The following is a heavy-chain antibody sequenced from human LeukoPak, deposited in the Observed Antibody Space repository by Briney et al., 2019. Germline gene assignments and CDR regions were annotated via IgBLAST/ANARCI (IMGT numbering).Heavy chain of an antibody. CDR2: IYYSGST. Sequence: PSETLSLTCTVSGGSISSSSYYWGWIRQPPGTGLEWIGSIYYSGSTYYNPSLKSRVTISVDTSKNQFSLKLSSVTAADTAIYYCARDLSFDWFPYYFDYWGQGILVTVSS. V-gene: IGHV4-39*07. J-gene: IGHJ4*02. D-gene: IGHD3-9*01. CDR3: ARDLSFDWFPYYFDY. CDR1: GGSISSSSYY.